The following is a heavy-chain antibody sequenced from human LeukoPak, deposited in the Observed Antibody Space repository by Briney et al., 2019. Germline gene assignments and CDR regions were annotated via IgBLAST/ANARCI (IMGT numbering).Heavy chain of an antibody. CDR2: IYYSGST. J-gene: IGHJ4*02. Sequence: SETLSLTCAVYGGSFSGYYWSWIRQHPGKGLEWIGHIYYSGSTYYNPSLKSRLTISVDTSRNQFSLKLSSVTAADTAVYYCARVPIYGSGSYTFDYWGQGTLVTVSS. D-gene: IGHD3-10*01. CDR1: GGSFSGYY. V-gene: IGHV4-31*11. CDR3: ARVPIYGSGSYTFDY.